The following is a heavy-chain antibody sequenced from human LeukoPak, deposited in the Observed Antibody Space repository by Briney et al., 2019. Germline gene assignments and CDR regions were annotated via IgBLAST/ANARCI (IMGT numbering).Heavy chain of an antibody. CDR2: INPNSGGT. CDR1: GYTLTELS. D-gene: IGHD2-15*01. J-gene: IGHJ4*02. V-gene: IGHV1-2*02. Sequence: GASVKVSCKVSGYTLTELSMHWVRQAPGQGLEWMGWINPNSGGTNYAQKFQGRVTMTRDTSISTAYMELRSLRSDDTAVYYCARTNKKCSGGSCKLQPLGYWGQGTLVTVSS. CDR3: ARTNKKCSGGSCKLQPLGY.